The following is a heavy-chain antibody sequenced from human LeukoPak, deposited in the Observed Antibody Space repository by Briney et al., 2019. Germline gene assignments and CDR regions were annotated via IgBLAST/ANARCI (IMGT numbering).Heavy chain of an antibody. V-gene: IGHV3-30-3*02. CDR1: GFTFSSYA. CDR2: ISYDGSNK. J-gene: IGHJ4*02. D-gene: IGHD3-10*01. Sequence: GGSLRLSCAASGFTFSSYAMHWVRQAPGKGLEWVAVISYDGSNKYYADSVKGRFTISRDNSKNTLYLQMNSLRAEDTAVYYCAKEGLDYYGSGSYDYWGQGTLVTVSS. CDR3: AKEGLDYYGSGSYDY.